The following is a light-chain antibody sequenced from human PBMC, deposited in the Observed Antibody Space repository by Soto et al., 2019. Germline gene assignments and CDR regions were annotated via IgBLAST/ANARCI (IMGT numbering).Light chain of an antibody. CDR2: AAS. Sequence: IQLTQSPSSLSASVGDSVTITCRASQGISRYLSWYQQKSGRAPKLLISAASTLQSGVPARFSGSGSGTDFTLSITNLQPEDFATYYCQQSYSTLITFGQGTRLEIK. V-gene: IGKV1-9*01. J-gene: IGKJ5*01. CDR3: QQSYSTLIT. CDR1: QGISRY.